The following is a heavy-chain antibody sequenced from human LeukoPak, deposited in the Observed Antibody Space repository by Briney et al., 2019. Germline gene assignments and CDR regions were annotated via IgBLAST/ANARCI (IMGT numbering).Heavy chain of an antibody. CDR1: GDSISSYY. CDR3: ARQGSVATNFGY. J-gene: IGHJ4*02. Sequence: PSETLSLTCTVSGDSISSYYWSWIRQPPGKGLEWIGYVYYTGGTNYNPSLKRRVTISVDTSKNQFSLKLSSVTAADTAVYYCARQGSVATNFGYWGQGTLVTVSS. V-gene: IGHV4-59*08. CDR2: VYYTGGT. D-gene: IGHD5-12*01.